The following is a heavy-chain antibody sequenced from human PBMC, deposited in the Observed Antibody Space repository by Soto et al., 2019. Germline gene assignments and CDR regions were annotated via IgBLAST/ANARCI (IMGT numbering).Heavy chain of an antibody. V-gene: IGHV3-74*01. CDR1: GFTFISYL. D-gene: IGHD2-2*01. CDR3: ARVGSGDCSSTSCYEPFDY. J-gene: IGHJ4*02. Sequence: GGSLRLSCAASGFTFISYLMHWVRQAPGKGLVWVSRINSDGSSTSYADSVKGRFTISRDNAKNTLYLQMNSLRAEDTAVYYCARVGSGDCSSTSCYEPFDYWGQGTLVTVSS. CDR2: INSDGSST.